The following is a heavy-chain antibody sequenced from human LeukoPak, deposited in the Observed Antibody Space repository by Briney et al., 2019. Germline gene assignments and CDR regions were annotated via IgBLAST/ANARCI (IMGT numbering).Heavy chain of an antibody. D-gene: IGHD3-9*01. CDR2: IYYSGST. CDR1: GGSISSYY. CDR3: ARDRNDIMTGYYPFEY. Sequence: PSETLSLTCTVSGGSISSYYWSWIRQPPGKGLEWIGYIYYSGSTNYNPSLKSRVTISVDTSKNQFSLKLSSVTAADTAVYYCARDRNDIMTGYYPFEYWGQGTLVTVSS. V-gene: IGHV4-59*01. J-gene: IGHJ4*02.